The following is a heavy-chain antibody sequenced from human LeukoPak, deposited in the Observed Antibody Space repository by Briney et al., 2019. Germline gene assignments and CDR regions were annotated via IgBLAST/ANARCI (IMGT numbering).Heavy chain of an antibody. Sequence: GGSLRLSCGGSGFTFSSYVMQWVRPAPGKGLEWVAVISYDGSNKYYADSVKGRFTISRDNSKNTLYLQMNSLRAEDTAVYYCAKDTQDWGQGTLVTVSS. CDR1: GFTFSSYV. CDR3: AKDTQD. CDR2: ISYDGSNK. V-gene: IGHV3-30*18. J-gene: IGHJ4*02.